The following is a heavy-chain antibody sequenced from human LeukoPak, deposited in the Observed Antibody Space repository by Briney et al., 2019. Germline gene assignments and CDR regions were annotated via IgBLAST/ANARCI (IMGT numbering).Heavy chain of an antibody. Sequence: GGSLRLSCAASGFTFSNYNMNLVRQAPGKGLVWVSRIYPDGSRTDYADSVKGRFTISRDNARSTLFLQMNSLTAEDTAVYFCARDGRGDYPKFDLWGQGTLVTVSS. J-gene: IGHJ4*02. CDR3: ARDGRGDYPKFDL. D-gene: IGHD4-17*01. CDR1: GFTFSNYN. CDR2: IYPDGSRT. V-gene: IGHV3-74*01.